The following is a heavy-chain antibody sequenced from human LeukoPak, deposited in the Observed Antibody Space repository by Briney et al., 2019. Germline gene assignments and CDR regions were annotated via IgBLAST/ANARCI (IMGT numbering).Heavy chain of an antibody. D-gene: IGHD1-26*01. CDR2: INPNNGGT. J-gene: IGHJ4*02. Sequence: ASVKVSCKASGYSFTGYYMHWVRQAPGQGLEWMGWINPNNGGTNYAQKFQGRVTMTRDTSISTAFMELSTLRSDDTAVYYCARVGGSEEPDYWGQGTLVTVSS. CDR1: GYSFTGYY. V-gene: IGHV1-2*02. CDR3: ARVGGSEEPDY.